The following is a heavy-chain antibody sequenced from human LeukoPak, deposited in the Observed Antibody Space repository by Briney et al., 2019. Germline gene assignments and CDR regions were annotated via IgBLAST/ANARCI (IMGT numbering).Heavy chain of an antibody. CDR2: IWEDGTNI. D-gene: IGHD6-19*01. V-gene: IGHV3-33*01. CDR3: ARVGYNSGWYEY. Sequence: GRSLRLSCAASGFTFSIYGMHWVRQAPGMGLEWVAAIWEDGTNINYADSVKGRFTISRDNSKNTLYLQLNNLRAEDTALYYCARVGYNSGWYEYWGQGTLVTVSS. CDR1: GFTFSIYG. J-gene: IGHJ4*02.